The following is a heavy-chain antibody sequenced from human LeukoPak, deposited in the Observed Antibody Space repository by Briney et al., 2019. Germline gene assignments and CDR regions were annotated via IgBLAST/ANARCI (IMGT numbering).Heavy chain of an antibody. V-gene: IGHV3-7*01. J-gene: IGHJ5*02. CDR2: IKQDGSVQ. D-gene: IGHD6-19*01. CDR1: GFTLSNHW. CDR3: TRLQIAVAGPNWFDP. Sequence: GGSLRLSCAASGFTLSNHWMHWVRQAPGKGLEWVANIKQDGSVQFYMDSLKGRFSVSKDNAKNSLYLQMNGLRVEDTAAYYCTRLQIAVAGPNWFDPWGQGTLVTVSS.